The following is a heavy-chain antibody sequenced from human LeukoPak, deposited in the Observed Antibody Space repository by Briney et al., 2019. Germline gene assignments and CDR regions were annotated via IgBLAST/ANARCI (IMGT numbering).Heavy chain of an antibody. CDR3: ARFDILTGYIAY. J-gene: IGHJ4*02. CDR2: MNPNSGNT. Sequence: AASAKVSCKASGYTFTSYDINWARQATGQGLEWMGWMNPNSGNTGYAQKFQGRVTMTRNTSISTAYMELSSLRSEDTAVYYCARFDILTGYIAYWGQGTLVTVSS. CDR1: GYTFTSYD. V-gene: IGHV1-8*01. D-gene: IGHD3-9*01.